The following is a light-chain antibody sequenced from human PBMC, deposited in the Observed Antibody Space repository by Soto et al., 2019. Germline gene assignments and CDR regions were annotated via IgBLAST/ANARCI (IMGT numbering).Light chain of an antibody. CDR2: AAS. CDR1: QGISSY. V-gene: IGKV1-8*01. CDR3: QQYYSYPNT. J-gene: IGKJ2*01. Sequence: AIRMTQSPSSLSASTGDRVTITCRASQGISSYLAWYQQKPGKAPKLLIYAASTLQSGVPSMFSGSGSGPDFTLTISCLQSEDFTTYYCQQYYSYPNTFGQGTKLEIK.